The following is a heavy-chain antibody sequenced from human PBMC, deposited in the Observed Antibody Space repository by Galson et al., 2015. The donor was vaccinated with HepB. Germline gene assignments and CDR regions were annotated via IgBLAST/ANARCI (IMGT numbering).Heavy chain of an antibody. CDR3: ATILTYSSGWYHVGGAFDI. CDR1: GFTFSSYA. J-gene: IGHJ3*02. V-gene: IGHV3-23*01. D-gene: IGHD6-19*01. CDR2: ISGSGGST. Sequence: SLRLSCAASGFTFSSYAMSWVRQAPGKGLEWVSAISGSGGSTYYADSVKGRFTISRDNSKNTLYLQMNSLRAEDTAVYYCATILTYSSGWYHVGGAFDIWGQGTMVTVSS.